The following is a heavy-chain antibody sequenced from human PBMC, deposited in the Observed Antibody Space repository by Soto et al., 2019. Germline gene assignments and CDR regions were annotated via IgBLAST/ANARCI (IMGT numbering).Heavy chain of an antibody. CDR2: INHSGST. V-gene: IGHV4-34*01. J-gene: IGHJ6*02. CDR1: GGSFSGYY. CDR3: ARGAFTFGGVIVILYYYYGMDV. Sequence: SETLSLTCAVYGGSFSGYYWSWIRQPPGKGLGWIGEINHSGSTNYNPSLKSRVTISVDTSKNQFSLKLSSVTAADTAVYYCARGAFTFGGVIVILYYYYGMDVWGQGTTVTVSS. D-gene: IGHD3-16*02.